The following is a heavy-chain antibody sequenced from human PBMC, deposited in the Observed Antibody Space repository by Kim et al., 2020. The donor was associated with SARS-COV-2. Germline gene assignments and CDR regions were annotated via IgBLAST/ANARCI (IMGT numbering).Heavy chain of an antibody. CDR2: IIPIFGTA. CDR1: GGTFSSYA. J-gene: IGHJ4*02. CDR3: ARALRWGGSSWYYFDY. Sequence: SVKVSCKASGGTFSSYAISWVRQAPGQGLEWMGGIIPIFGTANYAQKFQGRVTITADESTSTAYMELSSLRSEDTAVYYCARALRWGGSSWYYFDYWGQGTLVTVSS. V-gene: IGHV1-69*13. D-gene: IGHD6-13*01.